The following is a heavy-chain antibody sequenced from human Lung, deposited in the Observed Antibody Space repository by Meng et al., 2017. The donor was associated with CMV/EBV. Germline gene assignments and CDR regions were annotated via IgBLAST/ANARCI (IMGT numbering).Heavy chain of an antibody. D-gene: IGHD2-2*01. Sequence: GGSLRLSXEDSGFTFSDHWMGWVRQAPGKGLEWVANIKHDGNQAYYVDSLKGRFTISRDNARRALYLHLNSLRVEDTAVYYCARILGCESTRCYEGAFDLWGQGTMVTVSS. CDR3: ARILGCESTRCYEGAFDL. CDR2: IKHDGNQA. CDR1: GFTFSDHW. J-gene: IGHJ3*01. V-gene: IGHV3-7*01.